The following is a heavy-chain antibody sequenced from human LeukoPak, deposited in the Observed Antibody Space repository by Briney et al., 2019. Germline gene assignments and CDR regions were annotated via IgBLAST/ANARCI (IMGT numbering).Heavy chain of an antibody. CDR2: IYSISST. CDR3: ARNPLNYCSSTSCYPYYYYGMDV. V-gene: IGHV3-66*01. Sequence: GGSLRLSCAASGFTVSGNYMSWVRQAPGKGLECVSVIYSISSTYYADSVKGRFTISRDNSKNTLYLQMNSLRAEDTAVYYCARNPLNYCSSTSCYPYYYYGMDVWGQGTTVTVSS. J-gene: IGHJ6*02. CDR1: GFTVSGNY. D-gene: IGHD2-2*01.